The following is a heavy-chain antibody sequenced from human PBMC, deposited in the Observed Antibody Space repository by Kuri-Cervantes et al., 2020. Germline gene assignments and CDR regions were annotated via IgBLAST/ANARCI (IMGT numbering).Heavy chain of an antibody. V-gene: IGHV4-39*07. CDR1: GGSISRNDYY. J-gene: IGHJ3*02. D-gene: IGHD5/OR15-5a*01. Sequence: ESLKISCTVFGGSISRNDYYWGWIRQPPGKGLEWIAEINHSGSTNYNPSLKSRVTISVDTSKNQFSLKLSSVTAADTAVYYCARRHLSTGAFDIWGQGTMVTVSS. CDR2: INHSGST. CDR3: ARRHLSTGAFDI.